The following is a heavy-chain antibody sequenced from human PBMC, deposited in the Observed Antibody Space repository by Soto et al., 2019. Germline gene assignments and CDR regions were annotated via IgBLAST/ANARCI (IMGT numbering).Heavy chain of an antibody. D-gene: IGHD3-3*01. CDR3: ARDLSYDFWSGYLFDY. V-gene: IGHV3-33*01. Sequence: GGSLRLSCAASGFTFSSYGMHWVRQAPGKGLEWVAVIWYDGSNKYYADSVKGRFTISRDNSKNTLYLQMNSLRAEDTAVYYCARDLSYDFWSGYLFDYWGQGTLVTVSS. CDR1: GFTFSSYG. J-gene: IGHJ4*02. CDR2: IWYDGSNK.